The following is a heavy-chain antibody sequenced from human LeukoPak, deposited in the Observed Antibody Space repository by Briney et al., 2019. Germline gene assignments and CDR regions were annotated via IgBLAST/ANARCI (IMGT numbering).Heavy chain of an antibody. CDR1: GFSFGNYA. D-gene: IGHD1-1*01. V-gene: IGHV3-23*01. CDR2: ISGTGGAT. J-gene: IGHJ5*01. CDR3: VKDPRDTYGTNWFDS. Sequence: GGSLRLSCVGSGFSFGNYAMSWVRQAPGKGLEWVSQISGTGGATWYTSSARDRFSVSRDNSKNTLYLQMTSLRAEDTAIYYCVKDPRDTYGTNWFDSWGQGTRVTVSS.